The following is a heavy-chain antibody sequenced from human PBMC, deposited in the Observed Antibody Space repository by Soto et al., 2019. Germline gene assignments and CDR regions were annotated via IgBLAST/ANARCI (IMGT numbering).Heavy chain of an antibody. Sequence: QVWLVQSGAEVKKPGASVKVSCKASGYTLTTYVMLWVRQSPGQSLEWMGWIDAGNCDTMYSQNFQGRVTITRDTSASTAYMETSSRNSDDTAVYYFVSNQKAKHTGMDVWGQGTPVTVSS. CDR3: VSNQKAKHTGMDV. CDR1: GYTLTTYV. V-gene: IGHV1-3*01. J-gene: IGHJ6*02. CDR2: IDAGNCDT.